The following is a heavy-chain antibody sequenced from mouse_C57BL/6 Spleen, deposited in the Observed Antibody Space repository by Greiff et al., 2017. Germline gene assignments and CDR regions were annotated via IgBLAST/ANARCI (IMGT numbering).Heavy chain of an antibody. V-gene: IGHV1-82*01. J-gene: IGHJ4*01. Sequence: VMLVESGPELVKPGASVKISCKASGYAFSSSWMNWVKQRPGKGLEWIGRIYPGDGDTNYNGKFKGKATLTADKSSSTAYMQLSSLTSEDSAVYFCARWHYYGSSYGYYAMDYWGQGTSVTVSS. CDR1: GYAFSSSW. D-gene: IGHD1-1*01. CDR2: IYPGDGDT. CDR3: ARWHYYGSSYGYYAMDY.